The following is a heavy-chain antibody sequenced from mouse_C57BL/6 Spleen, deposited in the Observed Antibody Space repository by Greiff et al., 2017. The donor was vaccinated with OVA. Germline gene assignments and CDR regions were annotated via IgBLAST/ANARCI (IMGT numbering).Heavy chain of an antibody. J-gene: IGHJ3*01. D-gene: IGHD3-2*02. CDR3: ARRNSSGYLRPFAY. CDR2: IDPSDSYT. CDR1: GYTFTSYW. Sequence: QVQLQQPGAELVKPGASVKLSCKASGYTFTSYWMQWVKQRPGQGLEWIGEIDPSDSYTNYNQKFKGNATLTVDTSSSTAYMQLSSLTSEDSAVYYCARRNSSGYLRPFAYWGQGTLVTVSA. V-gene: IGHV1-50*01.